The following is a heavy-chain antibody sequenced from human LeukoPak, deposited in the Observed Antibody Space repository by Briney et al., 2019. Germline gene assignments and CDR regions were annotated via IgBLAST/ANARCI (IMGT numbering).Heavy chain of an antibody. CDR2: IDTTTGNP. CDR1: GYPFSAHF. D-gene: IGHD3-10*01. V-gene: IGHV7-4-1*02. CDR3: VRGTPTPGMDY. J-gene: IGHJ4*02. Sequence: ASVNVSCKASGYPFSAHFLNWVRQAPGQGLEWMGNIDTTTGNPRYAQDFTGRFVFSLDTSVSTAYLQITSLKADDTAAYYCVRGTPTPGMDYWGQGTQVTVSS.